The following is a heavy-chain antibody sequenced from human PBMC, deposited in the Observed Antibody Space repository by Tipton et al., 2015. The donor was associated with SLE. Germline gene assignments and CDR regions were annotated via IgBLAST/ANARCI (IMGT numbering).Heavy chain of an antibody. CDR1: GGSISSYY. CDR3: ARDGGVIAISWYFDL. J-gene: IGHJ2*01. CDR2: IYYSGST. V-gene: IGHV4-59*01. D-gene: IGHD2-21*01. Sequence: LRLSCTVSGGSISSYYWSWIRQPPGKGLEWIGYIYYSGSTNYNPSLKSRVTISVDTSKNQFSLKLSSVTAADTAVYYCARDGGVIAISWYFDLWGRGTLVTVSS.